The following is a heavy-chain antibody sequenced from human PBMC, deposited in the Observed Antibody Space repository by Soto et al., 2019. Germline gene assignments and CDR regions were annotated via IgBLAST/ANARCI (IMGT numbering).Heavy chain of an antibody. CDR2: IYSAGNT. Sequence: GGSLRLSCAASGFTVSSNYVSWVRQAPGKRLEWISIIYSAGNTYYADSVKGRFTISRDNSKNTLYLQMNSLGAEDTAVYYCARDFVVGGPTINYYYGMDVWGQGTTVTVSS. CDR3: ARDFVVGGPTINYYYGMDV. V-gene: IGHV3-66*01. J-gene: IGHJ6*02. CDR1: GFTVSSNY. D-gene: IGHD1-26*01.